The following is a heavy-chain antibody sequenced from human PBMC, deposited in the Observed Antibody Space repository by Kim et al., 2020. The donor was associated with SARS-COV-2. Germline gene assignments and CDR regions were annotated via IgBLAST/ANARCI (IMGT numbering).Heavy chain of an antibody. D-gene: IGHD3-16*01. Sequence: GGSLRLSCAASGFTFSNYFMSWVRQAPGKGLEWVANISSEGTAEHYMDSVRGRFTVSRDNAKNSLFLQMNSLRAEDTAVYYCARNPLTDRDLGLWGRGTLVTVSS. J-gene: IGHJ2*01. CDR2: ISSEGTAE. V-gene: IGHV3-7*01. CDR1: GFTFSNYF. CDR3: ARNPLTDRDLGL.